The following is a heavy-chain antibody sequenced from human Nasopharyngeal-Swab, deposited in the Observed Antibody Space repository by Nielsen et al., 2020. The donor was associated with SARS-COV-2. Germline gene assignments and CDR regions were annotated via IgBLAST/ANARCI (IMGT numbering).Heavy chain of an antibody. CDR1: GFTFSSYA. J-gene: IGHJ4*02. CDR2: IGHDGGTK. CDR3: ADPPFSEY. V-gene: IGHV3-30-3*01. Sequence: GGSLRLSCAAPGFTFSSYAMHWVRQAPGKGLEWVAVIGHDGGTKIYAASVEGRFTISRDNSKNTLYLQMNSLRADDTARYYCADPPFSEYWGQGTLVTVSS.